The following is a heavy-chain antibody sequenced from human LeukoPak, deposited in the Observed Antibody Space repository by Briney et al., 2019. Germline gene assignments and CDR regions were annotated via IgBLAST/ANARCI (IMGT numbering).Heavy chain of an antibody. V-gene: IGHV3-30*02. CDR2: IRYDGSNK. Sequence: GGSLRLSCAASGFTFSSYGMHWVRQAPGKGLEWVAFIRYDGSNKYYADSVKGRFTISRDNSKNTLYLQMNSLRAEDTAVYYCAKAPGITMVRGVTDYYYMDVWGKGTTVTISS. CDR1: GFTFSSYG. CDR3: AKAPGITMVRGVTDYYYMDV. D-gene: IGHD3-10*01. J-gene: IGHJ6*03.